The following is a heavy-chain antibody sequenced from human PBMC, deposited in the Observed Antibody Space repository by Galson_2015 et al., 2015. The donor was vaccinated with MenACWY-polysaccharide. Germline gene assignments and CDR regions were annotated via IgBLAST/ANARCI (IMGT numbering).Heavy chain of an antibody. CDR3: ARGGKYYYDSSGYLNWFDP. V-gene: IGHV1-8*01. CDR2: MNPNSGNT. J-gene: IGHJ5*02. CDR1: GYTFTTYD. Sequence: SVKVSCKASGYTFTTYDINWVRQATGQGLEWMGWMNPNSGNTGYAQKFQGRVTMTRNTSISTAYMELSSLRSEDTAVYCCARGGKYYYDSSGYLNWFDPWGQGTLVTVSS. D-gene: IGHD3-22*01.